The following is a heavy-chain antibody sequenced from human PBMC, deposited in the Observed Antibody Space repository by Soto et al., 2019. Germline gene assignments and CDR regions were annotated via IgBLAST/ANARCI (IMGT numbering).Heavy chain of an antibody. CDR2: VYYSGTT. Sequence: SEALSVTCSFSVGSVSNNTYDWSWIRQPPGKRLEWIGYVYYSGTTNYNPSLKSRVTISVDLSKNQFSLRLSSVTTADTALYYCARTTAVPNTLRSRYFFDYWGQGTLVTVSS. D-gene: IGHD4-17*01. V-gene: IGHV4-61*01. J-gene: IGHJ4*02. CDR3: ARTTAVPNTLRSRYFFDY. CDR1: VGSVSNNTYD.